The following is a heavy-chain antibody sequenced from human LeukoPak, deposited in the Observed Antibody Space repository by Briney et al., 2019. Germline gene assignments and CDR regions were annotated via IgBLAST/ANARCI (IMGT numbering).Heavy chain of an antibody. D-gene: IGHD6-19*01. Sequence: SETLSLTCAVYGGSFSGYYWSWIRQPPGKGLEWMGYVYHSGATHYSPSLKSRVAMSVETSKKQFSLKLSSVTAADTAVYYCARGITVAALDSWGQGTLVTVSS. CDR2: VYHSGAT. J-gene: IGHJ4*02. CDR3: ARGITVAALDS. V-gene: IGHV4-34*01. CDR1: GGSFSGYY.